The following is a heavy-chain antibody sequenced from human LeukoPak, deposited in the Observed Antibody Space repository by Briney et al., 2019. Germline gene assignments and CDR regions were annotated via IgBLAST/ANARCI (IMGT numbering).Heavy chain of an antibody. CDR1: GGSISSSSYC. V-gene: IGHV4-39*01. J-gene: IGHJ5*02. Sequence: SETLSLTCTVSGGSISSSSYCWGWIRQPPGKGLEWIGSIYYSGSTYYNPSLKSRVTISVDTSKNQFSLKLSSVTAADTAVYYCVGSGFDFWSGYYPWGQGTLVTVSS. D-gene: IGHD3-3*01. CDR3: VGSGFDFWSGYYP. CDR2: IYYSGST.